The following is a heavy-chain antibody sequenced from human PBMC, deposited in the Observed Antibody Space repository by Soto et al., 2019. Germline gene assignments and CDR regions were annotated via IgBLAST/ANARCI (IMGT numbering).Heavy chain of an antibody. J-gene: IGHJ5*02. Sequence: GEPLKISCKGAGYSFTIYWISWVRQMPGKGLEWMGRIDPSDSYTNYSPSFQGHVTISADKSISTAYLQWSSLKASDTAMYYCARHKVYSSGWFSTGGFDPWGQGTLVTVSS. D-gene: IGHD6-19*01. CDR2: IDPSDSYT. CDR1: GYSFTIYW. CDR3: ARHKVYSSGWFSTGGFDP. V-gene: IGHV5-10-1*01.